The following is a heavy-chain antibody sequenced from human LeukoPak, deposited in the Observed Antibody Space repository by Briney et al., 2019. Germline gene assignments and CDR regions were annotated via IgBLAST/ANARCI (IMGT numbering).Heavy chain of an antibody. J-gene: IGHJ6*03. CDR3: ASPDPSSGYTYYMDV. D-gene: IGHD3-22*01. Sequence: SETLSLTCTVSGGSISSSSYYWGWIRQPPGKGMEWIGSIYYSGSTYYNPSLKSRVTISVDTSKNQFSLKLSSVTAADTAVYYCASPDPSSGYTYYMDVWGKGTTVTVSS. CDR1: GGSISSSSYY. CDR2: IYYSGST. V-gene: IGHV4-39*01.